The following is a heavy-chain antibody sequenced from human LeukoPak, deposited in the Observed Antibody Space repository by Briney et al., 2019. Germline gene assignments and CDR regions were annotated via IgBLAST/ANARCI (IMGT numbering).Heavy chain of an antibody. CDR2: IILIFGTA. Sequence: SVKVSCKASGGTFSSYAISWVRQAPGQGLEWMGGIILIFGTANYAQKFQGRVTITADESTSTAYMELSSLRSEDTAVYYCARAARLPYAEENWFDPWGQGTLVTVSS. J-gene: IGHJ5*02. CDR1: GGTFSSYA. CDR3: ARAARLPYAEENWFDP. V-gene: IGHV1-69*13. D-gene: IGHD6-6*01.